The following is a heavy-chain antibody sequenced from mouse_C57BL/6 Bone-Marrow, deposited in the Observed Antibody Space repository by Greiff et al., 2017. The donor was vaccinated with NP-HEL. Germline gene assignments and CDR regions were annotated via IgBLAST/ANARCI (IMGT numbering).Heavy chain of an antibody. CDR3: ARRDYYGSSYDYAMDY. D-gene: IGHD1-1*01. CDR1: GYTFTSYG. CDR2: IYPRSGNT. V-gene: IGHV1-81*01. J-gene: IGHJ4*01. Sequence: QVQLQQSGAELARPGASVKLSCKASGYTFTSYGISWVKQRTGQGLEWIGDIYPRSGNTYYNEKFKGKATLTADKSSSTAYMELRSLTSEDSAVYFCARRDYYGSSYDYAMDYWGQGTSVTVSS.